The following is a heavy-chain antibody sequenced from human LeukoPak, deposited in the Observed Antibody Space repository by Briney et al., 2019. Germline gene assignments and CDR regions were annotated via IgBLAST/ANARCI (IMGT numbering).Heavy chain of an antibody. Sequence: GGSLRLSCAASGFTFSNYGMNWVRRAPGKGLEWVSYVGGSSRTINYADSVKGRFTISRDNAKNSLYLQTNSLRAEDTAVYYCARGRLDNWGQGTLVTVSS. J-gene: IGHJ4*02. CDR2: VGGSSRTI. V-gene: IGHV3-48*04. CDR3: ARGRLDN. CDR1: GFTFSNYG.